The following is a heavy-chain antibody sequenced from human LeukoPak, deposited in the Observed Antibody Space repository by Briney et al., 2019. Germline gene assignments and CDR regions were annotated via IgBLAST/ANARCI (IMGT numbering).Heavy chain of an antibody. D-gene: IGHD6-6*01. J-gene: IGHJ4*02. CDR3: ARDRSMATRLWTPTDH. CDR1: GFTFSSYW. CDR2: IKQDGSEK. V-gene: IGHV3-7*01. Sequence: GGSLRLSCAASGFTFSSYWMSWVRQAPGKGLEWVANIKQDGSEKYYVDSVKGRFTISRDNAKNSLYLQMNSLRAEDTAVYYCARDRSMATRLWTPTDHWGQGTLVTVSS.